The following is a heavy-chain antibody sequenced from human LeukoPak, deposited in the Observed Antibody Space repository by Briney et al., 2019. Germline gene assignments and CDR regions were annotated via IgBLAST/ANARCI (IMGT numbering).Heavy chain of an antibody. CDR1: GYTFTGYY. Sequence: GASVKVTCKASGYTFTGYYMHWVRQAPQEGLEWMGWINPNSGGTNYAQKFQGRVTMTRDTSISAAYMELSRLRSDDTAVYYCARGHALEVVAATFNPADYWGQGTLVIVSS. CDR3: ARGHALEVVAATFNPADY. J-gene: IGHJ4*02. D-gene: IGHD2-15*01. V-gene: IGHV1-2*02. CDR2: INPNSGGT.